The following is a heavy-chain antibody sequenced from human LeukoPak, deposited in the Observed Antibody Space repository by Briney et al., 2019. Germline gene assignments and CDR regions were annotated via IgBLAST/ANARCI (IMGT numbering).Heavy chain of an antibody. CDR2: ISAYNGKT. CDR3: ARGFRGGYIFDY. D-gene: IGHD5-24*01. CDR1: GYTFTSYG. Sequence: ASVKVSCKASGYTFTSYGISWVRQAPGQGLEWMGWISAYNGKTNYAQKLQGRVTMTTDTSTSTAYTELRSLRSDDTAVYYCARGFRGGYIFDYWGQGTLVTVSS. V-gene: IGHV1-18*01. J-gene: IGHJ4*02.